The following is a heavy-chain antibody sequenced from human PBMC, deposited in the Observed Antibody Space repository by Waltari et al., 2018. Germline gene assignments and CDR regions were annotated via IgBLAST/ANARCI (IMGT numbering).Heavy chain of an antibody. D-gene: IGHD6-19*01. CDR2: IYYSGST. CDR3: ARAPVAGNGPGAFDI. CDR1: GGSISSSSYY. V-gene: IGHV4-39*07. Sequence: QLQLQESGPGLVKPSETLSLTCTVSGGSISSSSYYWGWIRQPPGKGLEWIGSIYYSGSTYYNPSLKSRVTISVDTSKNQFSLKLSSVTAADTAVYYCARAPVAGNGPGAFDIWGQGTMVTVSS. J-gene: IGHJ3*02.